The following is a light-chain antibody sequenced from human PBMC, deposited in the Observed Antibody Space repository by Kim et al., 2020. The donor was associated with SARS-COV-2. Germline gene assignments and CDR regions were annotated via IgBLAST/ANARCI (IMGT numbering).Light chain of an antibody. V-gene: IGLV2-23*02. Sequence: QSALTQPASVSGSPGQSITISCTGISSDIGSYDLVSWYQQHPGKAPKLIISEVSKRPSGVPDRFSGSKSGNTASLTISGLQAEDEADYYCCSYAGSYTLFGGGTQLTVL. CDR3: CSYAGSYTL. J-gene: IGLJ2*01. CDR1: SSDIGSYDL. CDR2: EVS.